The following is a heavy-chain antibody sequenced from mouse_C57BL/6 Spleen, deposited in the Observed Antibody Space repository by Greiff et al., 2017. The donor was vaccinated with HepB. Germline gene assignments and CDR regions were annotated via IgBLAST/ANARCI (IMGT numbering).Heavy chain of an antibody. J-gene: IGHJ2*01. V-gene: IGHV1-54*01. CDR3: ARCGNYVFDY. D-gene: IGHD2-1*01. Sequence: VQLQQSGAELVRPGTSVKVSCKASGYAFTNYLIEWVKQRPGQGLEWIGVINPGSGGTNYNEKFKGKATLTADKSSSTAYMQLSSLTSEDSAVYFCARCGNYVFDYWGQGTTLTVSS. CDR2: INPGSGGT. CDR1: GYAFTNYL.